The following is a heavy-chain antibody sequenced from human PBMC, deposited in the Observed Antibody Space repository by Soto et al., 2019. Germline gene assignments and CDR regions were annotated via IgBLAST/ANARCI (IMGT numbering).Heavy chain of an antibody. CDR2: ISSSSTFT. CDR1: GFTFSDYY. D-gene: IGHD4-17*01. CDR3: TKALSVTARLFDY. J-gene: IGHJ4*02. V-gene: IGHV3-11*06. Sequence: GGSLRLSCAASGFTFSDYYMSWIRQAPGKGLVWVSHISSSSTFTNYADSVKGRFTISRDNAKNTLYLQMNSLRAEDTAVYYCTKALSVTARLFDYWGRGSLVTVSS.